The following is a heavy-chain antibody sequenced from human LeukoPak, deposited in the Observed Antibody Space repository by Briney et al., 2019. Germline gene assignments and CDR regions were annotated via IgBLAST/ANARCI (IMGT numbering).Heavy chain of an antibody. CDR3: ASEAGDSSG. Sequence: SETLSLTCTVSGGSISSYYWSWIRQPPGKGLEWIGSIYYSGSTYYNPSLKSRVTISVDTSKNQFSLKLSSVTAADTAVYYCASEAGDSSGWGQGTLVTVSS. CDR2: IYYSGST. D-gene: IGHD3-22*01. V-gene: IGHV4-39*01. CDR1: GGSISSYY. J-gene: IGHJ4*02.